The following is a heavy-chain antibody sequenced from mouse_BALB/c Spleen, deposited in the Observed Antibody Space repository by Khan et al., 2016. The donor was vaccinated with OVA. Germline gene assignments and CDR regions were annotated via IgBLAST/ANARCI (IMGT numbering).Heavy chain of an antibody. Sequence: VQLQQSGAELVKPGASVKLSCTASGFNIKDTYMHWVKQRHEQGLEWIGRIDPANGNTKYDPKFQGKATINVETSSNTAYLQRSSLTSEDTAVYNSARINAWGQGTTLTVAS. CDR2: IDPANGNT. J-gene: IGHJ2*01. CDR1: GFNIKDTY. V-gene: IGHV14-3*02. CDR3: ARINA.